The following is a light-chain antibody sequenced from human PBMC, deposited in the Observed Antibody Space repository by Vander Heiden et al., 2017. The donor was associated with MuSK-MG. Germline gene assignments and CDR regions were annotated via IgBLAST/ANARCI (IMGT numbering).Light chain of an antibody. CDR2: EVT. Sequence: QSALTQPRAVSGSPGRSVTISCTGTSNLGGFNYVSWYQQRPGKVPKLVIYEVTRRPSGVPDRISGSKSGNTASLTISGLQAGDEADYYCCSYAETYTSVVCGGGTKLTVL. J-gene: IGLJ2*01. CDR1: SNLGGFNY. V-gene: IGLV2-11*01. CDR3: CSYAETYTSVV.